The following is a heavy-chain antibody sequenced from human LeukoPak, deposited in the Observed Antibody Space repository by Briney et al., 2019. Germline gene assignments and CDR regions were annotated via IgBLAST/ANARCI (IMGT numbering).Heavy chain of an antibody. V-gene: IGHV4-39*01. CDR1: GGSISSSSYY. CDR3: ARQSIAARGYYYYTDV. J-gene: IGHJ6*03. Sequence: SETLSLTCTVSGGSISSSSYYWGWIRQPPGKGLEWIGSIYYNGSTHHNPSLKSRVTISVDTSKDQFSLKVSSVTAADTAVYYCARQSIAARGYYYYTDVWGKGTTVTVSS. CDR2: IYYNGST. D-gene: IGHD6-6*01.